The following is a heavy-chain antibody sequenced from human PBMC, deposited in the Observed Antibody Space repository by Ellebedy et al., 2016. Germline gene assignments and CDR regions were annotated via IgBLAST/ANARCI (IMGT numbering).Heavy chain of an antibody. D-gene: IGHD2-21*02. CDR1: GYTFTDYD. J-gene: IGHJ6*02. CDR3: ARRGLRFVSYFAMDV. V-gene: IGHV1-8*01. CDR2: VTPNSGQT. Sequence: ASVKVSXXASGYTFTDYDINWVRQATGQGLEWMGWVTPNSGQTGYAQKFQGRVTMTSDTSITTVYMELSSLRSEDTAVYYCARRGLRFVSYFAMDVWGQGTTVTVSS.